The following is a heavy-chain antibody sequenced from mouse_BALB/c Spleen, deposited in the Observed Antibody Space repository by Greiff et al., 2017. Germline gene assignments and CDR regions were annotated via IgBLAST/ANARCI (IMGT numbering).Heavy chain of an antibody. V-gene: IGHV5-6-3*01. CDR3: ARNGNSFDV. J-gene: IGHJ1*01. CDR2: INSNGGST. Sequence: EVKLMESGGGLVQPGGSLKLSCAASGFTFSSYGMSWVRQTPDKRLELVATINSNGGSTYYPDSVKGRFTISRDNAKNTLYLQMSSLKSEDTAMYYCARNGNSFDVWGAGTTVTVSS. D-gene: IGHD2-1*01. CDR1: GFTFSSYG.